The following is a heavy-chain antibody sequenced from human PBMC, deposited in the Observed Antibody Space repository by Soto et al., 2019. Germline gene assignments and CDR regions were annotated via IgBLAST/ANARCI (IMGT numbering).Heavy chain of an antibody. J-gene: IGHJ2*01. CDR3: TRPEYVTSRNYDVVYGYFDI. CDR2: INAGNGNT. Sequence: QVQLVQSGAEEKKPGASVKVSCKASGYTFTSYAMHWVRQAPEQRLEWMGWINAGNGNTKYSQKFQGRVTMTRDTSASTAHTKLRSLRSEETTVSYCTRPEYVTSRNYDVVYGYFDIWGRRTLVTV. D-gene: IGHD3-22*01. V-gene: IGHV1-3*05. CDR1: GYTFTSYA.